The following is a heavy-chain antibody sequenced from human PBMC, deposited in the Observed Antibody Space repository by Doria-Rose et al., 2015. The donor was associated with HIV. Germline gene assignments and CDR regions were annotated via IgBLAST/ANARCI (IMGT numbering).Heavy chain of an antibody. J-gene: IGHJ4*02. V-gene: IGHV2-26*01. CDR3: ARIKSSRWYHKYYFDF. Sequence: QITLKESGPVLVKPTETLTLTCTVSGVSLSSPGMGVSWIRQPPGKALEWLANIFSDDEMSYTSSLKSRLTISRGTSKSQVVLTMTDMDPVDTATYYCARIKSSRWYHKYYFDFWGQGTLVIVSA. CDR2: IFSDDEM. CDR1: GVSLSSPGMG. D-gene: IGHD6-13*01.